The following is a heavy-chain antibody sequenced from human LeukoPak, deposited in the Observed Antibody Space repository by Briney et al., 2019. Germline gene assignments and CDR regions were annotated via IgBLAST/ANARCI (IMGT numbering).Heavy chain of an antibody. Sequence: ASVKVSCKASGYTFTSYGISWVRQAPGQGLEWMGWISAYNGNTNYAQKLQGRVTMTTDTSTSTAYMELRSLRSDDTAVYYCARELLGPYYYDSSGYQPGEYFQHWGQGTLVTVSS. CDR3: ARELLGPYYYDSSGYQPGEYFQH. J-gene: IGHJ1*01. CDR2: ISAYNGNT. V-gene: IGHV1-18*01. D-gene: IGHD3-22*01. CDR1: GYTFTSYG.